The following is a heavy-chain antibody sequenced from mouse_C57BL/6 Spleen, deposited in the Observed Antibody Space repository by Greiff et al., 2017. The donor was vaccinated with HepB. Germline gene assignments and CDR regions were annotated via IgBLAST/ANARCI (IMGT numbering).Heavy chain of an antibody. J-gene: IGHJ4*01. CDR1: GYTFTSYW. CDR2: IDPSDSYT. D-gene: IGHD2-14*01. V-gene: IGHV1-69*01. Sequence: QVQLQQSGAELVMPGASVKLSCKASGYTFTSYWMHWVKQRPGQGLEWIGEIDPSDSYTNYNQKFKGKTTLTVDKSSSTASMQLRSLTSADSAAYYYARFRGEVLSDYAIECWGKGTTVTVSS. CDR3: ARFRGEVLSDYAIEC.